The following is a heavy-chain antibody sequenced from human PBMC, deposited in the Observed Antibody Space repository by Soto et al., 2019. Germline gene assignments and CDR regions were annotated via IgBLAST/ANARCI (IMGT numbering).Heavy chain of an antibody. CDR1: GVTFSSYS. J-gene: IGHJ6*02. V-gene: IGHV1-69*13. Sequence: SLKVSCKASGVTFSSYSISWVRQAPGQGLEWMGGIIPIFGTANYAQKFQGRVTITADESTSTAYMELSSLRSEDTAVYYCARDQWELLDYYYGMDVWGQGTTVTVSS. CDR2: IIPIFGTA. D-gene: IGHD1-26*01. CDR3: ARDQWELLDYYYGMDV.